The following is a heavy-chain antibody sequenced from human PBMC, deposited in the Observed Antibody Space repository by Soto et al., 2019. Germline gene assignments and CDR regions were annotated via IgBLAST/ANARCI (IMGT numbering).Heavy chain of an antibody. CDR1: GFTFNIYA. Sequence: EVQLLESGGGLVQPGGSLRLSCAASGFTFNIYAMSWVRQAPGKGLEWVSVISDSGSGTHYTDSVKGRFTISRDNSKNTLYLQMNSLRVEDTAIYYCSKRVTTVPTWAFDIWGLGTMVTVSS. CDR3: SKRVTTVPTWAFDI. CDR2: ISDSGSGT. J-gene: IGHJ3*02. V-gene: IGHV3-23*01. D-gene: IGHD4-17*01.